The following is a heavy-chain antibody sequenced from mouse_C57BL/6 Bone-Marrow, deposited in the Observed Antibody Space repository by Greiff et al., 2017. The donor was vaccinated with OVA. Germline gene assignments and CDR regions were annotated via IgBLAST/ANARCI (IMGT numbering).Heavy chain of an antibody. CDR1: GYTFTDYY. CDR2: INPYNGGT. CDR3: ARGNYSNYDFDY. Sequence: EVQLQQSGPVLVKPGASVKMSCKASGYTFTDYYMNWVKQSHGRSLEWIGVINPYNGGTSYNQKFKGKATLTVDKSSSTAYMELNSLTAEDSAVYYCARGNYSNYDFDYWGKGTTLTVSS. J-gene: IGHJ2*01. D-gene: IGHD2-5*01. V-gene: IGHV1-19*01.